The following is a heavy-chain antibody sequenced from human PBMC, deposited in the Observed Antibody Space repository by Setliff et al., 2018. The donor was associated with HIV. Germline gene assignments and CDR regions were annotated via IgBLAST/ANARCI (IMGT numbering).Heavy chain of an antibody. CDR2: IKQDGSEK. CDR1: GFTFSSYW. D-gene: IGHD6-19*01. Sequence: GSLRLSCAASGFTFSSYWMSWVRQAPGKGLEWVANIKQDGSEKYYVDSVKGRSTISRENAKNSLYLQMNSLRAEDTALYYCAKDLGGGWSLFDYWGQGTLVTVSS. CDR3: AKDLGGGWSLFDY. V-gene: IGHV3-7*03. J-gene: IGHJ4*02.